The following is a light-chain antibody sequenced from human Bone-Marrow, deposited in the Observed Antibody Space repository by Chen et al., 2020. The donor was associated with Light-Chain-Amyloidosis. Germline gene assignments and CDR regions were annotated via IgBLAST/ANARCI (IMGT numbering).Light chain of an antibody. Sequence: DIQMSQSPSTLAASVGDRVTITCRASQSMDSLVAWYQQKPGRAPKVLIYKTSNLQHVGPSRFSGSGSGTEFTLTISSLQPDDFATYFCQQSNSYPWTFGQGTQVEIK. J-gene: IGKJ1*01. CDR1: QSMDSL. CDR2: KTS. V-gene: IGKV1-5*03. CDR3: QQSNSYPWT.